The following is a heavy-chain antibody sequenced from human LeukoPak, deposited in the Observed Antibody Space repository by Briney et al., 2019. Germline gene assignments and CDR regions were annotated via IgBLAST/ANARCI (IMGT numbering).Heavy chain of an antibody. D-gene: IGHD5-18*01. V-gene: IGHV4-59*01. J-gene: IGHJ6*03. CDR3: ASGLPGLGYSYGPSYYYYYMDV. CDR2: IYYSGST. CDR1: GGFISSYY. Sequence: SETLSLTCTVSGGFISSYYWSWIRQPPGKGLEWIGYIYYSGSTNYNPSLKSRVTISVDTSKNQFSLKLSSVTAADTAVYYCASGLPGLGYSYGPSYYYYYMDVWGKGTTVTVSS.